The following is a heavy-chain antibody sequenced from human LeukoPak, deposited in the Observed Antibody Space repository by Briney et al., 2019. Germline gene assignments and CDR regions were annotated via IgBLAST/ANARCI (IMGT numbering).Heavy chain of an antibody. V-gene: IGHV3-11*01. CDR2: ISSSGSTI. CDR3: ARGQYYYGSGSYPDY. D-gene: IGHD3-10*01. Sequence: LSLTCTVSGGSISSSSYYWGWIHQAPGKGLEWVSYISSSGSTIYYADSVKGRFTISRDNAKNSLYLQMNSLRAEDTAVYYCARGQYYYGSGSYPDYWGQGTLVTVSS. J-gene: IGHJ4*02. CDR1: GGSISSSSYY.